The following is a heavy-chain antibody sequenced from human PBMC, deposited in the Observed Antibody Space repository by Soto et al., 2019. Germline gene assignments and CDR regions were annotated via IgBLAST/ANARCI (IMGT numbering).Heavy chain of an antibody. CDR2: INPYTGAT. V-gene: IGHV1-2*02. Sequence: QVQLVQSGAEVKKPGASVKVSCKASGYSFTGHYLYWVRLAPGQGLEWMGWINPYTGATIYAQKFQDRVTMTRDTSINTAYMELSSLRSNDTAVYFCARPWSVAHLIDHWGQGTLVTVSS. J-gene: IGHJ4*02. D-gene: IGHD3-3*01. CDR1: GYSFTGHY. CDR3: ARPWSVAHLIDH.